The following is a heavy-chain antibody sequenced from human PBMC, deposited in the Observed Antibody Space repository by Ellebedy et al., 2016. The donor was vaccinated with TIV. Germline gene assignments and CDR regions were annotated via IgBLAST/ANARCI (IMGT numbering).Heavy chain of an antibody. CDR3: ARHALGISGWWYFDL. V-gene: IGHV5-10-1*01. CDR1: GYRFTDYW. CDR2: IDLLASTS. D-gene: IGHD6-19*01. Sequence: GESLKISCQGSGYRFTDYWITWVRQMPGKGLEWMGKIDLLASTSDYRPSFQGHVTISADRSINTAYLQWSSLKASDSAMYYCARHALGISGWWYFDLWGRGTLVTVSS. J-gene: IGHJ2*01.